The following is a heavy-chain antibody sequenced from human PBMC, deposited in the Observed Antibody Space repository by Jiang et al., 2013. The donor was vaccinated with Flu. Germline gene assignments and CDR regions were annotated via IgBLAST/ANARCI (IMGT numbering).Heavy chain of an antibody. CDR3: ARANSDFWSGLVRLAFDI. D-gene: IGHD3-3*01. J-gene: IGHJ3*02. CDR2: ISGSGGTR. CDR1: GFTFSTYA. V-gene: IGHV3-23*01. Sequence: EVQLLESGGGLVQPGGSLRLSCGASGFTFSTYAMSWVRQAPGKGLEWVSGISGSGGTRYNADSVKGRFTISRDNSKNTLFLQMNSLRAEDTALYYCARANSDFWSGLVRLAFDIWGQGTMVTVSS.